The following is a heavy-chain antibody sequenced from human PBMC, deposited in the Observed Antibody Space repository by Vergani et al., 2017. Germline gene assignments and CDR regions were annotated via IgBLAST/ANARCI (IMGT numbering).Heavy chain of an antibody. CDR3: ARPDPDSGSPTRYYYYGMDV. CDR1: GGTFSSYA. CDR2: IIPIFGTA. V-gene: IGHV1-69*18. Sequence: QVQLVQSGAEVKKPGSSVKVSCKASGGTFSSYAISWVRQAPGQGLEWMGRIIPIFGTANYAQKFQGRVTITADESTSTAYMELRSLRSEDTAVYYCARPDPDSGSPTRYYYYGMDVWGQGTTVTVSS. D-gene: IGHD1-26*01. J-gene: IGHJ6*02.